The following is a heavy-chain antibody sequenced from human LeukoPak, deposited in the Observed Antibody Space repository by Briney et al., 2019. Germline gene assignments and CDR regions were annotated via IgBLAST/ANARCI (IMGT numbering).Heavy chain of an antibody. V-gene: IGHV3-21*01. CDR2: ISSSSYI. J-gene: IGHJ4*02. Sequence: GGSLRLSCAASGFTFSSYSMNWVRQAPGKGLEWVSSISSSSYIYYADSVKGRFTISRDNAKNSLYLQMNSLRADDTAVYYCARLVGARGGYFDYWGQGTLVTVSS. CDR1: GFTFSSYS. CDR3: ARLVGARGGYFDY. D-gene: IGHD1-26*01.